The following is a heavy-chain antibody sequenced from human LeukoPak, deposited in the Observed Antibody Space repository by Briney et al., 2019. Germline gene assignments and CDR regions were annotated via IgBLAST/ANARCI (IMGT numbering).Heavy chain of an antibody. Sequence: GGSLRLSCAASGFTFSDAWMSWVRQAPGKGLEWVGRIKNKAAGGTADYAAPVKGRFIISRDDSKNTLYLRMNSLKIEDTAVYYCTTTSPWFNSWGQGTLVTVSS. CDR3: TTTSPWFNS. V-gene: IGHV3-15*01. CDR2: IKNKAAGGTA. CDR1: GFTFSDAW. J-gene: IGHJ5*01.